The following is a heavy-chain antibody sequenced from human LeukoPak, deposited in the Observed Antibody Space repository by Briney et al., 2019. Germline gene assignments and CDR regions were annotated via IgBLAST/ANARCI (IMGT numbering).Heavy chain of an antibody. CDR1: GFTVSSNY. Sequence: GGSLRLSCAAPGFTVSSNYMSWVRQAPGKGLEWVANIKLDGSEKNYVDSVKGRFTISRDNTKNSLYLQMNSLRVEDTAVFYCARDQYDTWSRRGNFDSWGQGTLVIVSS. CDR3: ARDQYDTWSRRGNFDS. V-gene: IGHV3-7*03. J-gene: IGHJ4*02. D-gene: IGHD3-3*01. CDR2: IKLDGSEK.